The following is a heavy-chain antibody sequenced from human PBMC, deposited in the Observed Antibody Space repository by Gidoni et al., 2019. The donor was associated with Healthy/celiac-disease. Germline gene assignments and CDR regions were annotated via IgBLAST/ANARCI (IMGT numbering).Heavy chain of an antibody. CDR1: GYTFTGYY. Sequence: QVQLLQSGAEVKKPAASVKVSCTASGYTFTGYYMHWVRQAPGQGLEWMGWINPNSGGTNYAQKFQGRVTMTRDTSISTAYMELSRLRSDDTAVYYCARGDSSSWHSTGYWGQGTLVTVSS. D-gene: IGHD6-13*01. CDR2: INPNSGGT. J-gene: IGHJ4*02. V-gene: IGHV1-2*02. CDR3: ARGDSSSWHSTGY.